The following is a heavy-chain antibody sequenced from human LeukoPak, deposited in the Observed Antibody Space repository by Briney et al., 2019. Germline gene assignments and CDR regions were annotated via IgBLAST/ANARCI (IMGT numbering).Heavy chain of an antibody. J-gene: IGHJ4*02. CDR3: AREVMGVYDFWSGYYPTTYYFDY. CDR2: IIPIFGTA. V-gene: IGHV1-69*05. Sequence: SVKVSCKASGGTFSSYAISWVRQAPGQGLEWMGGIIPIFGTANYAQKFQGRVTITTDESTSTACMELSSLRSEDTAVYYCAREVMGVYDFWSGYYPTTYYFDYWGQGTLVTVSS. CDR1: GGTFSSYA. D-gene: IGHD3-3*01.